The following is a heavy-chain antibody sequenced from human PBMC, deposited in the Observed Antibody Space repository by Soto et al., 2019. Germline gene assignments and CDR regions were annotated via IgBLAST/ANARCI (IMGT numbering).Heavy chain of an antibody. J-gene: IGHJ4*01. CDR2: IYYSGST. V-gene: IGHV4-61*01. CDR3: ARRMDYANFDY. D-gene: IGHD2-8*01. CDR1: GGSVSSGTYY. Sequence: SETLSLTCTVSGGSVSSGTYYWSWIRQPPGKGLEWIGYIYYSGSTNYNPSLKSRVTISADTSKNQFSLKLSSVTAADTAVYYCARRMDYANFDYWGQGTLVTVPS.